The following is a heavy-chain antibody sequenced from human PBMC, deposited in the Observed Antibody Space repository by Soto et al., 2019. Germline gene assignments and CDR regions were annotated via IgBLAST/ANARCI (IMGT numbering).Heavy chain of an antibody. V-gene: IGHV4-59*01. Sequence: XTLSLPCTVSGGSLSSYVWSWFRQPPGKGLELIGYIYYSGTTNYNPSLKNRVTISVETSNNKFSLSVCSVTAADTGVYYCARETGSGSYYDYWDQGSLGTVSS. D-gene: IGHD3-10*01. CDR1: GGSLSSYV. CDR2: IYYSGTT. J-gene: IGHJ4*02. CDR3: ARETGSGSYYDY.